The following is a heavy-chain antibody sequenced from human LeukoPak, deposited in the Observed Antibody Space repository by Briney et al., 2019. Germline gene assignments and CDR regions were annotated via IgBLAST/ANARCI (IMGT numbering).Heavy chain of an antibody. CDR1: GGTFSSYA. J-gene: IGHJ3*02. CDR2: IIPIFGTA. CDR3: ARSPAQGYCSGGSCYSNAFDI. Sequence: TVKVSCKASGGTFSSYAISWVRQAPGQGLEWMGGIIPIFGTANYAQKFQGRVTITTDESTSTAYMELSSLRSEDTAVYYCARSPAQGYCSGGSCYSNAFDIWGQGTMVTVSS. V-gene: IGHV1-69*05. D-gene: IGHD2-15*01.